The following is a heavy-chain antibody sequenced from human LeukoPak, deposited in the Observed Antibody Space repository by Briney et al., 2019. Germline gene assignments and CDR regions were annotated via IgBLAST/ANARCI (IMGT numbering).Heavy chain of an antibody. CDR3: ATDVVAARLDY. J-gene: IGHJ4*02. CDR1: GYTFTSYG. Sequence: ASVKVSCKASGYTFTSYGISWVRQAPGQGLEWMGWISAYNGNTNYAQKLQGRVTMTTDTSTSTAYMELSSLRSEDTAVYYCATDVVAARLDYWGQGTLVTVSS. D-gene: IGHD6-6*01. V-gene: IGHV1-18*01. CDR2: ISAYNGNT.